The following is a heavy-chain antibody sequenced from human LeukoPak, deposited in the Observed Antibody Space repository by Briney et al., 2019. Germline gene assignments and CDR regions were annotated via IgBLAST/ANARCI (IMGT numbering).Heavy chain of an antibody. Sequence: PSETLSLTCAVSGGSITTTNWWSWVRQPPGKGLEWIGYIFYSGSTNYNPSLKSRVTISVDTSKNQFSLKLSSVTAADTAVYYCARHGRGGGFYTWFDPWGQGSLVTVSS. J-gene: IGHJ5*02. D-gene: IGHD1-26*01. CDR1: GGSITTTNW. CDR2: IFYSGST. V-gene: IGHV4-59*08. CDR3: ARHGRGGGFYTWFDP.